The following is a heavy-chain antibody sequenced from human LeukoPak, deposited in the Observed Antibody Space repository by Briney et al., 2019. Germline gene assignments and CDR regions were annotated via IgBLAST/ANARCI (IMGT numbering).Heavy chain of an antibody. J-gene: IGHJ4*02. CDR1: AGSICNSY. V-gene: IGHV4-4*07. D-gene: IGHD5-12*01. CDR3: VRGPGRGYGCES. CDR2: ISTDGDI. Sequence: SETLSLTCTVSAGSICNSYCSWARQPPGKGLEFIGYISTDGDINYNPSLKSRATMSINTSNNLLSLTLASVTTADTAVYFCVRGPGRGYGCESWGQGSLVTVSS.